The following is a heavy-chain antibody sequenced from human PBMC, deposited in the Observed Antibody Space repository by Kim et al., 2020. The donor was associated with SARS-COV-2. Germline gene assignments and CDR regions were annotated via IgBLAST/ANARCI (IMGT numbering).Heavy chain of an antibody. J-gene: IGHJ5*02. Sequence: ASVKVSCKASGYTFTSYYMHWVRQAPGQGVEWMGIINPSGGSTSYAQKFQGRVTMTRDTSTSTVNMELSSLRSEDTAVYYCAGDFHMGAPVLEYSSPSSRWFDPCGQGTLVTVSS. CDR3: AGDFHMGAPVLEYSSPSSRWFDP. D-gene: IGHD6-6*01. CDR2: INPSGGST. V-gene: IGHV1-46*01. CDR1: GYTFTSYY.